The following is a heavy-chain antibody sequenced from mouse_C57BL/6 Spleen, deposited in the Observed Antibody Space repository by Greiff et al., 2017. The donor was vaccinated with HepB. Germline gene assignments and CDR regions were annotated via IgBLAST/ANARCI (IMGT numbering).Heavy chain of an antibody. J-gene: IGHJ4*01. Sequence: VQLKESGGDLVKPGGSLKLSCAASGFTFSSYGMSWVRQTPDKRLEWVATISSGGSYTYYPDIVKGRITISRDNAKNTLYLQMSSLKSEDTAMYYCARHCYSKLDYYAMDYWGQGTSVTVSS. CDR2: ISSGGSYT. CDR3: ARHCYSKLDYYAMDY. D-gene: IGHD2-5*01. V-gene: IGHV5-6*01. CDR1: GFTFSSYG.